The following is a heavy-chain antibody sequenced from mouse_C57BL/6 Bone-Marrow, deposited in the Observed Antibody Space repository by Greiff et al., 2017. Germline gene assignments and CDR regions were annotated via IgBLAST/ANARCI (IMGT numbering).Heavy chain of an antibody. V-gene: IGHV10-1*01. Sequence: EVKLQESGGGLVQPKGSLKLSCAASGFSFNTYAMNWVRQAPGKGLEWVARIRSKSNNYATYYADSVKDRFTISRDDSESMLYLQMNNLKTEDTAMDYCVRQHLAWFAYWGQGTLVTVSA. J-gene: IGHJ3*01. D-gene: IGHD2-10*02. CDR2: IRSKSNNYAT. CDR1: GFSFNTYA. CDR3: VRQHLAWFAY.